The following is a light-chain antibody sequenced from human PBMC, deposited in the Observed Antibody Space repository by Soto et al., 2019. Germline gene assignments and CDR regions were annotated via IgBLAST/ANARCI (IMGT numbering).Light chain of an antibody. CDR2: GAS. CDR1: QSVSSSY. CDR3: QQSYNTQWT. J-gene: IGKJ1*01. V-gene: IGKV3D-20*02. Sequence: EIVLTQSPATLSLSPGERATLSCRASQSVSSSYLAWYQQKPGQAPRLLIYGASSRATGIPDRFSGSGSGTDFTLTISSLQPEDFATYYCQQSYNTQWTFGQGTKVDI.